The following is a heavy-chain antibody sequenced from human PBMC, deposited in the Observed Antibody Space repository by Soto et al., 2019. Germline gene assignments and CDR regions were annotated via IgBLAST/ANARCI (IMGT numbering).Heavy chain of an antibody. D-gene: IGHD4-17*01. CDR1: GFTFSTYA. CDR3: ARGGDYLYYFDY. J-gene: IGHJ4*02. V-gene: IGHV3-30-3*01. Sequence: PGGSLRLSCAASGFTFSTYAMHWVRQAPGKGLEWVAIISYDGSNKYYADSVKGRFTISRDSSKNTLYLQMNSLSAEDTAVYYCARGGDYLYYFDYWGQGTLVTVSS. CDR2: ISYDGSNK.